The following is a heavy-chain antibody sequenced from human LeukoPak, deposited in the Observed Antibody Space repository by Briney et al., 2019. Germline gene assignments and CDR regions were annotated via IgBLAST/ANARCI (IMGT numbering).Heavy chain of an antibody. Sequence: GGSLRLSCAASGFTLSSYSMNWVRQAPGKGPEWVSAISGSGGSTYYADSVKGRFTISRDNSKNTLYLQMHSLRAEDTAVYYCAKESLRVVPSATFDYWGQGTLVTVSS. CDR1: GFTLSSYS. CDR2: ISGSGGST. V-gene: IGHV3-23*01. J-gene: IGHJ4*02. D-gene: IGHD2-2*01. CDR3: AKESLRVVPSATFDY.